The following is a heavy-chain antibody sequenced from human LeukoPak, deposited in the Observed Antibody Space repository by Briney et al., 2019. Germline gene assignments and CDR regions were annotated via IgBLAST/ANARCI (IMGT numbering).Heavy chain of an antibody. J-gene: IGHJ4*02. Sequence: GGSLRLSRAASGFTFSSYSMNWVRQAPGKGLEWVSSISSSSSYIYYADSVKGRFTISRDNAKNSLYLQMNSLRAEDTAVYYCARGDSSGWYVPYYFDYWGQGTLVTVSS. D-gene: IGHD6-19*01. CDR3: ARGDSSGWYVPYYFDY. CDR2: ISSSSSYI. V-gene: IGHV3-21*01. CDR1: GFTFSSYS.